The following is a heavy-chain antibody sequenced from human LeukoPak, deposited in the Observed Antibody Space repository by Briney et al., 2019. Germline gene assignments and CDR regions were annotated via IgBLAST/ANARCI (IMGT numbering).Heavy chain of an antibody. Sequence: SVKVSCKASGGTFSSYTISWVRQAPGQGLEWMGRIIPILGIANYAQKFQGRVTITADESTSTAYMELSSLRSEDTAVYYCARDLDYYGSGSYYNPVWFDPWGQGTLVTVSS. CDR3: ARDLDYYGSGSYYNPVWFDP. CDR2: IIPILGIA. V-gene: IGHV1-69*04. J-gene: IGHJ5*02. D-gene: IGHD3-10*01. CDR1: GGTFSSYT.